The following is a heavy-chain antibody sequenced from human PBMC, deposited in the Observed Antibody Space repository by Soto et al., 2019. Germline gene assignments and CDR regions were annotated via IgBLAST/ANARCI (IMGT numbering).Heavy chain of an antibody. CDR2: FYNSGST. CDR3: ASTKQWLAFDY. CDR1: GDSISNYY. V-gene: IGHV4-59*01. J-gene: IGHJ4*02. D-gene: IGHD6-19*01. Sequence: VQLQESGPGLVKPSETLSLTCTVFGDSISNYYWTWIRQPPGKGLEWIGCFYNSGSTNYNSSLKSRVTISVDTSKNQFSLRVNSVTAADTAVYYCASTKQWLAFDYWGQGALVTVSS.